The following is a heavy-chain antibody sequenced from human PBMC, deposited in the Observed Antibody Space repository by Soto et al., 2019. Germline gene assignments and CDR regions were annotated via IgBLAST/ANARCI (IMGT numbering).Heavy chain of an antibody. V-gene: IGHV4-61*01. CDR2: MSYSGST. D-gene: IGHD3-10*01. J-gene: IGHJ4*02. CDR1: GGSVSSDTYY. Sequence: SETLSLTCTVSGGSVSSDTYYWNWIRQPPGKGLEWIGYMSYSGSTNYNPSLKSRVTISVDTSRTQFSLSLSSVTAADTAVYYCARDSLFGNNLDYWGQGTLVTVSS. CDR3: ARDSLFGNNLDY.